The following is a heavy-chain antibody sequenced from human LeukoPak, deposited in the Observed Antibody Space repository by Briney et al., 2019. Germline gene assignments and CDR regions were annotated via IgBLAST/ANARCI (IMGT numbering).Heavy chain of an antibody. CDR1: GYSISSGYY. CDR2: IYHSGST. Sequence: PSETVSLTCAVSGYSISSGYYWGWIRQPPGKGPEWIGSIYHSGSTYYNPSLKSRVTISVDTSKNQFSLKLSSVTAADTAVYYCARATFGNYYDFDYWGQGTLVTVSS. V-gene: IGHV4-38-2*01. CDR3: ARATFGNYYDFDY. D-gene: IGHD1-26*01. J-gene: IGHJ4*02.